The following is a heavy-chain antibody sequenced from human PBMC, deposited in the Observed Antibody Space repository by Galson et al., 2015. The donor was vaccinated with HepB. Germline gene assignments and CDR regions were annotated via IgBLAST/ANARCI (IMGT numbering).Heavy chain of an antibody. Sequence: SLRLSCAASGFTFSSYWMHWVRQAPGKGLEWVSAISGSGGSIYYADSVKGRFTISRDNSKNTLYLQMNSLRAEDTAVYYCAKVGGSGSYFDYWGQGTLVTVSS. CDR2: ISGSGGSI. J-gene: IGHJ4*02. V-gene: IGHV3-23*01. CDR3: AKVGGSGSYFDY. D-gene: IGHD1-26*01. CDR1: GFTFSSYW.